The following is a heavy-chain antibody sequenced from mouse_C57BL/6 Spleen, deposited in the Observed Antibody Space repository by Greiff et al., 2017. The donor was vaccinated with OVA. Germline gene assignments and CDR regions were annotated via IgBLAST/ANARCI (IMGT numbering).Heavy chain of an antibody. CDR3: ARDYPSMDY. CDR2: INYDGSST. CDR1: GFTFSDYY. Sequence: EVMLVESEGGLVQPGSSMKLSCTASGFTFSDYYMAWVRQVPEKGLEWVANINYDGSSTYYLDSLKSRFIISRDNAKNILYLQMSSLKSEDTATYYCARDYPSMDYWSQGTSVTVSS. J-gene: IGHJ4*01. V-gene: IGHV5-16*01.